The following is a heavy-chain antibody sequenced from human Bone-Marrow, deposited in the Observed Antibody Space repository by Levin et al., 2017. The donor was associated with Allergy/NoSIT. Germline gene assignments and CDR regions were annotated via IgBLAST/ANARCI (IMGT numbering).Heavy chain of an antibody. CDR2: INPKRGDA. CDR1: GYTFSDYY. CDR3: TRGGSSSNDY. V-gene: IGHV1-2*02. Sequence: ASVKVSCTVSGYTFSDYYMHWVRQAPGQGLEWMGWINPKRGDANTAQKFEGRVVLTRDTSITTAYMELRSLRSDDTALYYCTRGGSSSNDYWGQGTLVTVSS. J-gene: IGHJ4*02. D-gene: IGHD2-15*01.